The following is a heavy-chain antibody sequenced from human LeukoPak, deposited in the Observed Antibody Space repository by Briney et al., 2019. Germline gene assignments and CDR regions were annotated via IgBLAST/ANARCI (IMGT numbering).Heavy chain of an antibody. Sequence: TLSLTCTVSGGSISSGGYYWSWIRQHPGKGLEWIGYIYYSGSTYYNPSLKSRVTISVDTSKNQFSLKLRSVTAADTAVYYCARAHRDPEFFFDYWGQGTLVTVSS. CDR1: GGSISSGGYY. J-gene: IGHJ4*02. CDR2: IYYSGST. V-gene: IGHV4-31*03. CDR3: ARAHRDPEFFFDY. D-gene: IGHD3-10*01.